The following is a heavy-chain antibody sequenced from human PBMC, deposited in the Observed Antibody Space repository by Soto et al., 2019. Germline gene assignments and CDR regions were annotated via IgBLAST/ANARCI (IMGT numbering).Heavy chain of an antibody. CDR3: AKEGEGSSWPGTADY. J-gene: IGHJ4*02. CDR1: GFTFSSYA. Sequence: GGSLRLSCAVCGFTFSSYAVSWVRQAPGKGLEWVSAISGSGGSTYYADSVKGRFTISRDNSKNTLYLQMNSLRAEDTAVYYCAKEGEGSSWPGTADYWGQGTLVTV. CDR2: ISGSGGST. V-gene: IGHV3-23*01. D-gene: IGHD6-13*01.